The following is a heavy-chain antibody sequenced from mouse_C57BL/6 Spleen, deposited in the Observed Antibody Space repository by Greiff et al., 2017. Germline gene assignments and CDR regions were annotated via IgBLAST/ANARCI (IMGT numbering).Heavy chain of an antibody. J-gene: IGHJ4*01. CDR3: NWPVYYYAMDY. CDR2: IDPETGGT. CDR1: GYTFTDYE. Sequence: QVHVKQSGAELVRPGASVTLSCKASGYTFTDYEMHWVKQTPVHGLEWIGAIDPETGGTAYNQKFKGKAILTADKSSSTAYMELRSLTSEDSAVYYCNWPVYYYAMDYWGQGTSVTVSS. V-gene: IGHV1-15*01. D-gene: IGHD1-1*01.